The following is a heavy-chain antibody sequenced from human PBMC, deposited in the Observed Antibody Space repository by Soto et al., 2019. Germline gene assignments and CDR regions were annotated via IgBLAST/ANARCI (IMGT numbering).Heavy chain of an antibody. Sequence: ASVKVSCKSSGYTFTSYDINCVRQATGQGLEWMGWMNPNSGNTGYAQKFQGRVTMTRNTSISTAYMELSSLRSEDTAVYYCARGRYYDFWSGYYFYMDVWGKGTTVTVSS. J-gene: IGHJ6*03. CDR3: ARGRYYDFWSGYYFYMDV. CDR2: MNPNSGNT. V-gene: IGHV1-8*01. CDR1: GYTFTSYD. D-gene: IGHD3-3*01.